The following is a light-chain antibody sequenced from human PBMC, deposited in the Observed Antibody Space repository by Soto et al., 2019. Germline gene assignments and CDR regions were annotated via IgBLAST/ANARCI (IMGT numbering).Light chain of an antibody. Sequence: QSVLTQPPSTSGTPGQRVTISCSGSSSNIGSSYVYWYQQLPGTAPKLLIYKNNARPSGVPDRFSGSKSGTSASLAIRGLRSEDEADYYCATWDDSLRGRVFGGGTKLTVL. CDR3: ATWDDSLRGRV. CDR2: KNN. CDR1: SSNIGSSY. J-gene: IGLJ3*02. V-gene: IGLV1-47*01.